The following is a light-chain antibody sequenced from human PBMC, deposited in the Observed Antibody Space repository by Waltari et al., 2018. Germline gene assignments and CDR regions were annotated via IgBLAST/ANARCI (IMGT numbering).Light chain of an antibody. CDR3: SSQSSNDVVL. CDR2: DVS. J-gene: IGLJ2*01. CDR1: SNDVGGYNS. V-gene: IGLV2-14*01. Sequence: QSALTQPASVSGSPGQSVTIFCAGTSNDVGGYNSVSWYQEHPGQPPRVIIYDVSDRPAVVSDRFSGSKSGNTASLTISGLQAEDEADYYCSSQSSNDVVLFGGETKLTVL.